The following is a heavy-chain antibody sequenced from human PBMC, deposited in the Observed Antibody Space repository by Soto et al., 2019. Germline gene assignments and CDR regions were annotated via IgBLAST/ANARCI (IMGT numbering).Heavy chain of an antibody. J-gene: IGHJ4*02. D-gene: IGHD7-27*01. V-gene: IGHV4-59*08. CDR2: IYYSGST. CDR1: GGSISSYY. Sequence: QVQLQESGPGLVKPSETLSLTCTVSGGSISSYYWSWIRQPPGKGLEWIGYIYYSGSTNYNPSLKSRVSISVDTSKNQFSLKLSSVTAADTAVYSCAGRWGRTFDYWGQATLVTVSS. CDR3: AGRWGRTFDY.